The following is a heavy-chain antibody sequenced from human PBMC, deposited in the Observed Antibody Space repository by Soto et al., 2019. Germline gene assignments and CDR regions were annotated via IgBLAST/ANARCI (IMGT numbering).Heavy chain of an antibody. Sequence: SETLSLTCTVSGGSFKSGSYSWSWIRQPPGKGLEWIGYVYHTGRTSYNPSLKSRVSISMDTSKNQFSLNLDSVTAADTAVYFCARDFASFDSWGQGTLVTVSS. J-gene: IGHJ4*02. CDR1: GGSFKSGSYS. CDR2: VYHTGRT. D-gene: IGHD3-3*01. CDR3: ARDFASFDS. V-gene: IGHV4-61*01.